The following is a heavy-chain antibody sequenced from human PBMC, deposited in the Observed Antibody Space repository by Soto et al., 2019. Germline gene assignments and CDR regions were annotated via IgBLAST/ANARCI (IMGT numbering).Heavy chain of an antibody. CDR2: VYHTGNA. Sequence: SETLSLTCGVYGGSFRNYYWIRQPPGKALEWIGYVYHTGNAYPKPSLKSRVTISLDRSKNQFSLKMTSVTAADTALYYCASRPFYYYGLDVWGQGTTVTVSS. J-gene: IGHJ6*02. V-gene: IGHV4-34*01. CDR3: ASRPFYYYGLDV. CDR1: GGSFRNYY.